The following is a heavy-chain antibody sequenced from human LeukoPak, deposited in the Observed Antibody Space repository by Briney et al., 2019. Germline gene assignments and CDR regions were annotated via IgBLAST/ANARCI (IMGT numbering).Heavy chain of an antibody. Sequence: PGGSLRLSCAASGFTFSSYGMHWVRQAPGKGLEWVAVISYDGSNKYYADSVKGRLTISRDNSKNTLYLQMNSLRAEDTAVYYCAKVNSSGWYPNYWYFDLWGRGTLVTVSS. V-gene: IGHV3-30*18. CDR2: ISYDGSNK. CDR3: AKVNSSGWYPNYWYFDL. CDR1: GFTFSSYG. D-gene: IGHD6-19*01. J-gene: IGHJ2*01.